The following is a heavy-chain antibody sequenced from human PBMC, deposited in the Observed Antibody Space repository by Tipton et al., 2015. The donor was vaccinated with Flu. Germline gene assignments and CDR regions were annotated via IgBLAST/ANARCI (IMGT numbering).Heavy chain of an antibody. D-gene: IGHD2-2*01. Sequence: TLSLTCSVSGDSIGSRYYWGWIRQPPGQGLEWIGNIHRSGSTYRNPSLKSRVIMSVDTSKNQFSLKLSSVTAADTAVYYCARDPSLGMPDYFDSWGQGILVTAS. CDR2: IHRSGST. V-gene: IGHV4-38-2*02. CDR1: GDSIGSRYY. J-gene: IGHJ4*02. CDR3: ARDPSLGMPDYFDS.